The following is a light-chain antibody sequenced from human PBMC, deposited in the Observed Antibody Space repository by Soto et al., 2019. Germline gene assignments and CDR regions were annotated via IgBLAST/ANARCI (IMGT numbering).Light chain of an antibody. CDR3: QRYNDYHYV. Sequence: DIQMTQSPSTLSASVGDRVTITCRASPSINTWLAWHQQKPGKDPKLLIHKAIILQSGVPARFSGSASGTEFNLTISTLHPDDFATSYCQRYNDYHYVFGQGTKL. CDR2: KAI. CDR1: PSINTW. V-gene: IGKV1-5*03. J-gene: IGKJ2*01.